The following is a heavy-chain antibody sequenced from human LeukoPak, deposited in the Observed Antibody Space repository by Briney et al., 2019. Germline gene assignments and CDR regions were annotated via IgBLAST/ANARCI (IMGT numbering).Heavy chain of an antibody. J-gene: IGHJ4*02. V-gene: IGHV3-74*01. CDR2: INSDGSTT. CDR1: GFTFSRFW. CDR3: ARPHTGFDS. Sequence: PGGSLRLSCGASGFTFSRFWMHWVRQAPGKGLVWVSRINSDGSTTTYADSVKGRFTISRDNAKNTLCLQMNSLTAEDTAVYYCARPHTGFDSWGQGTLVTVSS.